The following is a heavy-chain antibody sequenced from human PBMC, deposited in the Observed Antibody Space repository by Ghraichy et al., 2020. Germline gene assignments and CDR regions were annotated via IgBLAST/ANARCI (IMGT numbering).Heavy chain of an antibody. CDR2: ISGSGGST. CDR3: AKDKAEGYCSGGSCSLRNWYFDL. J-gene: IGHJ2*01. Sequence: GGSLRLSCAASGFTFSSYAMSWVRQAPGKGLEWVSAISGSGGSTYYADSVKGRFTIPRDNSKNTLYLQRTSLRAEDTAVYYCAKDKAEGYCSGGSCSLRNWYFDLWGRGTLVTVSS. D-gene: IGHD2-15*01. CDR1: GFTFSSYA. V-gene: IGHV3-23*01.